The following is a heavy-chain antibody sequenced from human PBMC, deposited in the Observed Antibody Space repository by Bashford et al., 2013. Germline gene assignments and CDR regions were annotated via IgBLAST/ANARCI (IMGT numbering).Heavy chain of an antibody. CDR1: DSLHSFS. V-gene: IGHV3-30-3*01. CDR3: ARDVLTAPAIFNFDY. J-gene: IGHJ4*02. CDR2: ISSDGSTK. Sequence: RLSCEASDSLHSFSMHWVRQAPGKGLEWVAIISSDGSTKYYADSVKGRFTISRDNSKNTLYLQMNSLRAEDAAVYFCARDVLTAPAIFNFDYWGQGTLVTVSS. D-gene: IGHD2-2*01.